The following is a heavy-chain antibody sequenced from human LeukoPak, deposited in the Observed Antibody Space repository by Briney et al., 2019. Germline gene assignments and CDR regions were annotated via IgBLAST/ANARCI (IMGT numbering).Heavy chain of an antibody. J-gene: IGHJ4*02. Sequence: GGSLRLSCAASGFTFSNYGMHWVRQAPGKGLEWVAFIRYDGSNKYYSDSVRGRFTISRDNSKNTLYLQMNSLRAEDTAVYYCAKGGPWDCSSASCYPDYWGQGTLVTVSS. D-gene: IGHD2-2*01. CDR2: IRYDGSNK. CDR1: GFTFSNYG. CDR3: AKGGPWDCSSASCYPDY. V-gene: IGHV3-30*02.